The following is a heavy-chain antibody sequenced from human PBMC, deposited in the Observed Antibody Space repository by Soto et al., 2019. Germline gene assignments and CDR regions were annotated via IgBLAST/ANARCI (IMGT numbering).Heavy chain of an antibody. Sequence: QLQLQESGSGLVKPSQTLSLTCAVSGGSISSSGHSWSWIRQPPGKGLEWIGYIYHSGSTYYNPSLKSRVTISVDTSKNQFSLNLSSVTAADTAVYYCARDRLHLNYYYYGIDVWGQGTTVTVSS. CDR3: ARDRLHLNYYYYGIDV. D-gene: IGHD4-4*01. J-gene: IGHJ6*02. CDR2: IYHSGST. V-gene: IGHV4-30-2*01. CDR1: GGSISSSGHS.